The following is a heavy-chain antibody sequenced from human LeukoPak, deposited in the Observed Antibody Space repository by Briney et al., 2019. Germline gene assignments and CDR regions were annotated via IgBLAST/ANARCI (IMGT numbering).Heavy chain of an antibody. CDR3: ARGQGATVPQVDKNWFDP. CDR2: VNEVGGT. D-gene: IGHD1-26*01. V-gene: IGHV4-34*01. CDR1: IDSFSNYH. J-gene: IGHJ5*02. Sequence: SETLSLTCAVYIDSFSNYHWNWIRQTPSKGLEWIGEVNEVGGTNISPSLRNRVILSVDTSKNQFFLKLISVTVADTAVYYCARGQGATVPQVDKNWFDPWGQGTRVTVPS.